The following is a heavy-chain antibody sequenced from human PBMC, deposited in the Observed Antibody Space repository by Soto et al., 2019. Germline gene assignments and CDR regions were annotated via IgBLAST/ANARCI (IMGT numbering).Heavy chain of an antibody. CDR2: IYTSGST. CDR1: GGSISSYY. Sequence: PSETLSLTCTVSGGSISSYYWSWIRQPAGKGLEWIGRIYTSGSTNYNPSLKSRVTMSVDTSKNQFSLKLSSVTAADTAVYYCARAGYSRQKKYYYYYYGMDVWGQGTTVTVSS. V-gene: IGHV4-4*07. D-gene: IGHD6-13*01. CDR3: ARAGYSRQKKYYYYYYGMDV. J-gene: IGHJ6*02.